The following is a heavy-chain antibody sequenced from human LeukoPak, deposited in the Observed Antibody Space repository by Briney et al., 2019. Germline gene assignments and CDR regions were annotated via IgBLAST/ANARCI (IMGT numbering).Heavy chain of an antibody. CDR1: GFTFSSYW. V-gene: IGHV3-7*01. CDR3: ARVVDGCSFDY. D-gene: IGHD4/OR15-4a*01. Sequence: GGSLRLSCAASGFTFSSYWMTRVRQAPGKGLEWVANIKLDGGEIYYVDSVKGRFTISRDNAKNSLYLQMTSLRAEDTAVYYCARVVDGCSFDYWGQGTLVTVSS. CDR2: IKLDGGEI. J-gene: IGHJ4*02.